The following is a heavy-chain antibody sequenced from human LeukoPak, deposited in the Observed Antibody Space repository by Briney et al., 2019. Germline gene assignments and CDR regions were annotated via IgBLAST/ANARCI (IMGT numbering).Heavy chain of an antibody. D-gene: IGHD3/OR15-3a*01. CDR3: ARQTGSGLFLLP. J-gene: IGHJ4*02. Sequence: PSETLSLTCSVSGVSISSSNSDWGWIRQPPGKGLEWIGSIYYTGNTYYNASVKSQVSISIDTSKNQFSLRLTSVTAADTAVYFCARQTGSGLFLLPGGQGTLVTVSS. V-gene: IGHV4-39*01. CDR2: IYYTGNT. CDR1: GVSISSSNSD.